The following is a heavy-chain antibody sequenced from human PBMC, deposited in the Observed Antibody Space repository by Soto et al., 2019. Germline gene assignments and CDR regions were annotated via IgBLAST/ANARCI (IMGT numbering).Heavy chain of an antibody. J-gene: IGHJ4*02. V-gene: IGHV3-23*01. CDR2: ISGSGGST. CDR1: GFTFSSYA. Sequence: GGSLRLSCAASGFTFSSYAMSWVRQAPGKGLEWVSAISGSGGSTYDADSVKGRFTISRDNSKNTLYLQMNSLRDEDTAVYYCAKAPDSSTSFFDYWGQGTLVTVSS. CDR3: AKAPDSSTSFFDY. D-gene: IGHD2-2*01.